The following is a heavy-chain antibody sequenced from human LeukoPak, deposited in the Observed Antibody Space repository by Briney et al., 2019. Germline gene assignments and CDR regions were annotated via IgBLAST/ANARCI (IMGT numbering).Heavy chain of an antibody. V-gene: IGHV4-34*01. D-gene: IGHD3-9*01. CDR1: GGSFSGYY. CDR3: AITYYDILTGYHSEIMDV. J-gene: IGHJ6*04. CDR2: INHSGST. Sequence: PSETLSLTCAVYGGSFSGYYWSLIRQPPGKGLEWIGEINHSGSTNYNPSLKSRVTISVDTSKNQFSLKLSSVTAADTAVYYCAITYYDILTGYHSEIMDVWGKGTTVTVSS.